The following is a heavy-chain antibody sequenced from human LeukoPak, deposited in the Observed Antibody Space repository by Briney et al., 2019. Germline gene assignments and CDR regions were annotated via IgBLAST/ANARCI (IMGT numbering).Heavy chain of an antibody. V-gene: IGHV3-74*01. J-gene: IGHJ4*02. D-gene: IGHD5-24*01. CDR3: TRVGYIDEGIDY. Sequence: GGSLRLSCAASGFTFSSHWMHWVRQAPGKGLVWVSRINSDGSSISYADSVKGRFTISRDNAKNSLYLQMNSLRAEDTAIYYCTRVGYIDEGIDYWGQGTLVTVSS. CDR1: GFTFSSHW. CDR2: INSDGSSI.